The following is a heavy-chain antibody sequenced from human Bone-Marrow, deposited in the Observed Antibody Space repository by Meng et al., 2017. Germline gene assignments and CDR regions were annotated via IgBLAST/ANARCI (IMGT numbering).Heavy chain of an antibody. D-gene: IGHD3-10*01. CDR1: GGSISSSNYY. Sequence: QLQLQESGPGLVKPSETLSLTCTVSGGSISSSNYYWDWIRQPPGKGLEWIGAIYHSGSTSYNPSLQSRVTMFVDTSKNQFSLMLTSVTATDTAVYYCARRRGGSGRVCWGQGTLVTVSS. V-gene: IGHV4-39*01. CDR3: ARRRGGSGRVC. J-gene: IGHJ4*02. CDR2: IYHSGST.